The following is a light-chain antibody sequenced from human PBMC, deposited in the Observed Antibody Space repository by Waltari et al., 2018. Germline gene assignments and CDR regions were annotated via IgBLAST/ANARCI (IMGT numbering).Light chain of an antibody. Sequence: IVLTQSPGTLSLSPGERATPSCRASQSVRRPLAWYQQKPGQAPKLLIYGASTRATGIPDSFTGSGSGTDFSLTISSLGPEDFAIYFCQHYVRLPATFGQGTKVEIK. V-gene: IGKV3-20*01. CDR1: QSVRRP. CDR3: QHYVRLPAT. J-gene: IGKJ1*01. CDR2: GAS.